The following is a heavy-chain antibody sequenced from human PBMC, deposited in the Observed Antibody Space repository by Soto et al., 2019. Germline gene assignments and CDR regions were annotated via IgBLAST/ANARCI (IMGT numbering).Heavy chain of an antibody. CDR3: AKDLTRQLAYWLDP. CDR1: GFSFTGYY. Sequence: XSVKLSCKASGFSFTGYYIGWLRQAPGQGLEWMGWINAHSGGTEYAQKFQGRVTLTRDTSISTAYMTLSSLRSDDTAIYYCAKDLTRQLAYWLDPWGQGTQVTVSS. D-gene: IGHD6-6*01. J-gene: IGHJ5*02. V-gene: IGHV1-2*02. CDR2: INAHSGGT.